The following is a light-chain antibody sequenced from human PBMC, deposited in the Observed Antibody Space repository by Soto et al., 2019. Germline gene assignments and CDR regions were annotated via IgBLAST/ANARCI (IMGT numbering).Light chain of an antibody. J-gene: IGLJ1*01. CDR1: SSDVGGYNY. Sequence: QSVLTQPASVSGSPGQSITISCTGTSSDVGGYNYVSWYQQHPGKAPKLMIYEVSNRPSGVSNRFSGSKSGNTASLRISDLQSEDEADYYCIAYTSTSARVCGTGAKGTLL. V-gene: IGLV2-14*01. CDR3: IAYTSTSARV. CDR2: EVS.